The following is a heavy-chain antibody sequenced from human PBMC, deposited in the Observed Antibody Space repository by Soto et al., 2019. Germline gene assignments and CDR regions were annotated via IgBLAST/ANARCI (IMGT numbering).Heavy chain of an antibody. CDR2: ISSSSSYT. J-gene: IGHJ4*02. V-gene: IGHV3-11*06. CDR3: ARDRVLVGGSYPYYFDY. CDR1: GFTFSDHY. Sequence: GGSLRLSCAASGFTFSDHYMSWIRQAPGKGLEWVSYISSSSSYTNYADSVKGRFTISRDNAKNSLYLQMNSLRAEGTAVYYCARDRVLVGGSYPYYFDYWGQGTLVTVSS. D-gene: IGHD1-26*01.